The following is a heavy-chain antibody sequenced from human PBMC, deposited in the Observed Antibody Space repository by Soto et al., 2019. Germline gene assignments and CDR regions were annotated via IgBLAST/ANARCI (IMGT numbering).Heavy chain of an antibody. D-gene: IGHD6-13*01. CDR3: EHHSSSWSFYYFDY. J-gene: IGHJ4*02. Sequence: QITLKESGPTLVKPTQTLTLTCTFSGFSLSTSAVGVGWIRQPPGKALEWLALINWDDDKRYSPSLKSRLTIGKDTSKNRVDLTMTNMDPVDTVSYCCEHHSSSWSFYYFDYWGPGTLVTVSS. CDR2: INWDDDK. V-gene: IGHV2-5*02. CDR1: GFSLSTSAVG.